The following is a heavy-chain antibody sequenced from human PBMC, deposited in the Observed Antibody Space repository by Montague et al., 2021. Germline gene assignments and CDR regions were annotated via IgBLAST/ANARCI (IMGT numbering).Heavy chain of an antibody. V-gene: IGHV3-21*01. CDR2: MSSGSNYI. CDR3: AREVKMGEGYKYGQAPYYYYGMDV. D-gene: IGHD5-18*01. J-gene: IGHJ6*02. CDR1: GFTFNSYN. Sequence: SLRLSCAASGFTFNSYNMNWVRQAPGKGLEWVSSMSSGSNYIYYADSLMGRFTISRDNAKNSLYLQMNSLRAEDTAVYYCAREVKMGEGYKYGQAPYYYYGMDVWGQGTTVTVSS.